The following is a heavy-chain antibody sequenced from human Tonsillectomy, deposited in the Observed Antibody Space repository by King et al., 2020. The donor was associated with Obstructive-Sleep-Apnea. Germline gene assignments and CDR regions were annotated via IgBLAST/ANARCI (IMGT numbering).Heavy chain of an antibody. CDR3: ATIVGNDFHNWFDP. V-gene: IGHV4-59*08. J-gene: IGHJ5*02. Sequence: VQLQESGPGLVKPSETLSLTCTVSGFSISSSYCTWIRQPPGKGLEWIGYIHYSGITDYNPSLKSRVSISVDTSKNHFSLNLTSVTAADTAVYYCATIVGNDFHNWFDPWGPGTLVTVSS. D-gene: IGHD3-3*01. CDR2: IHYSGIT. CDR1: GFSISSSY.